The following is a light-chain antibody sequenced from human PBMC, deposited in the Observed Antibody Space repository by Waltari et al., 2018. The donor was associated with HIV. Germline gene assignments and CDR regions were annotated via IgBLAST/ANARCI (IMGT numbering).Light chain of an antibody. J-gene: IGLJ1*01. Sequence: QSVLTQPPSVSGAPGQRVTISCTGSSSNIGAGYDVHWYQQLPGTAPKLLIYGNSNRPAGVPDRFSGAKSGTSASLAITGRQAEDEADYYCQSYDSSMSLYVFGTGTKVTVL. V-gene: IGLV1-40*01. CDR3: QSYDSSMSLYV. CDR1: SSNIGAGYD. CDR2: GNS.